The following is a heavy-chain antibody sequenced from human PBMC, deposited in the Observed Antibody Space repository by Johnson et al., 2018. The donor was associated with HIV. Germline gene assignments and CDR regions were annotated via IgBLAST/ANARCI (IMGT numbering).Heavy chain of an antibody. CDR3: AKEVVVIATGAFDI. CDR2: ISWDGGST. Sequence: VQLVESGGGLVQPGGSLRLSCAASGFTFDDYPMHWVRQAPGKGLEWVSLISWDGGSTYYADSVKGRFTISRDNSKNSLYLQMNSLRAEDTALYYCAKEVVVIATGAFDIWGQGTMVTVSS. V-gene: IGHV3-43D*03. D-gene: IGHD2-21*01. CDR1: GFTFDDYP. J-gene: IGHJ3*02.